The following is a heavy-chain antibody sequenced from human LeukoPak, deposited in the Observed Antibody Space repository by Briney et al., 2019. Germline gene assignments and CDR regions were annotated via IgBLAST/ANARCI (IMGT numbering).Heavy chain of an antibody. J-gene: IGHJ3*02. V-gene: IGHV7-4-1*02. CDR3: ARDSTHDYGDYYPKSDAFDI. Sequence: ASVKVSCKASGYTFTSYAMNWVRQAPGQGLEWMGWINTNTGNPTYAQGFTGRFVFSLDTSVSTAYLQISSLKAEDTAAYYCARDSTHDYGDYYPKSDAFDIWGQGTMVTVSS. CDR2: INTNTGNP. CDR1: GYTFTSYA. D-gene: IGHD4-17*01.